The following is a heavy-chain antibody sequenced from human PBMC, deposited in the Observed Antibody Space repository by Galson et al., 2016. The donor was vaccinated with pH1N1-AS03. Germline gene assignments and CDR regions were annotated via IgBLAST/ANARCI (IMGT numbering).Heavy chain of an antibody. CDR2: ISHDGNNR. J-gene: IGHJ3*01. CDR1: GYTFSTFA. Sequence: SLRLSCAASGYTFSTFALHWVRQAPGKGLEALAFISHDGNNRYYTQSVRGRFAISRDNSKNTLYLQMNSLRPDDTAVYYCARDRYYDHMGDAFDLWGQGTMVTVSS. V-gene: IGHV3-30*09. D-gene: IGHD3-22*01. CDR3: ARDRYYDHMGDAFDL.